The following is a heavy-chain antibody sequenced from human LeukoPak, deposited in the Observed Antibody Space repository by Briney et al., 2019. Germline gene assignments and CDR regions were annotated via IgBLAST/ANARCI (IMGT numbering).Heavy chain of an antibody. CDR1: GYTFTGHY. V-gene: IGHV1-2*02. Sequence: ASVKVSCKASGYTFTGHYMHWVRQAPGQGLEWMGWINPNSGGTNYAQNFQGRVTMTGDTSISTAYMELSRLRSDDTAVYYCARAQWLDYFYYYMDVWGKGTTVTVSS. CDR2: INPNSGGT. CDR3: ARAQWLDYFYYYMDV. D-gene: IGHD6-19*01. J-gene: IGHJ6*03.